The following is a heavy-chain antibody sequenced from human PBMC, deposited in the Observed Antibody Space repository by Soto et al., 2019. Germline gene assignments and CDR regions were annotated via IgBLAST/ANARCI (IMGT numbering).Heavy chain of an antibody. CDR2: IYSGGST. J-gene: IGHJ4*02. D-gene: IGHD3-10*01. V-gene: IGHV3-53*02. Sequence: EVQLVETGGGLIQPGGSLRLSCEPPGFTVSSNYISGVRQAPGKGLEWVSVIYSGGSTYYADSVKGRFTISRDNSKNTLYLQMNSLRAEDTAVYYCARGRFGENAFDYWGQGTLVTVSS. CDR3: ARGRFGENAFDY. CDR1: GFTVSSNY.